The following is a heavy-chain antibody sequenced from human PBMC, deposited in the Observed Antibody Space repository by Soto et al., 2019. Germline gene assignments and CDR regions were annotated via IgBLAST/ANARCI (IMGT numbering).Heavy chain of an antibody. CDR1: GGSISSYY. V-gene: IGHV4-59*08. CDR2: IYYSGTT. J-gene: IGHJ4*02. CDR3: ARHKFYFDSSGYYPDFDC. D-gene: IGHD3-22*01. Sequence: SETLSLTCTVSGGSISSYYWSWTRQPPVKGLEWIGYIYYSGTTNYNPSLKSRVTISVDTSKNQVSLKLRSVTAADTAVYYCARHKFYFDSSGYYPDFDCWGQGTLVTVSS.